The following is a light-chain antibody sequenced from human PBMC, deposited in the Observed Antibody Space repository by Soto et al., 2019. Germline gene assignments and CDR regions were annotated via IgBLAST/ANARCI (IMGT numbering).Light chain of an antibody. Sequence: EIVLTQSPGTLSLSPGERATLSCRASQSVSSSYLAWYQQKPGQAPRLLIYGASRRATGIPDTFSGSGSGTDFTLTISSLQPDDFATYYCQHYNSYSEAFGQGTKVDIK. J-gene: IGKJ1*01. CDR2: GAS. CDR1: QSVSSSY. CDR3: QHYNSYSEA. V-gene: IGKV3-20*01.